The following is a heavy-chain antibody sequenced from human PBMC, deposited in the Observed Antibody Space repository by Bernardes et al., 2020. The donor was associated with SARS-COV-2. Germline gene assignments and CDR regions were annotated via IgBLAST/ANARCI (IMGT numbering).Heavy chain of an antibody. CDR2: IIPLFGTT. CDR1: GHTFTSYA. V-gene: IGHV1-69*13. D-gene: IGHD1-26*01. Sequence: SVKVSCKTSGHTFTSYAVIWVRQAPGQGLECMGGIIPLFGTTNYAQNFLGRVTIAADESTSTVYMELSSLRSEDTAMYYCARSGTYPDAFDIWGQGTMVTVSS. CDR3: ARSGTYPDAFDI. J-gene: IGHJ3*02.